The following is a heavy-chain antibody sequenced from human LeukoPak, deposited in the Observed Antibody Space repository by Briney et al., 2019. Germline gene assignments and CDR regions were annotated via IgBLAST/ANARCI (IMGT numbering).Heavy chain of an antibody. J-gene: IGHJ4*02. CDR2: ISAYNGNT. CDR1: GYTFTSYG. V-gene: IGHV1-18*01. D-gene: IGHD3-10*01. Sequence: GASVKVSCKASGYTFTSYGISWVRQAPGQGLEWMGRISAYNGNTNYAQKLQGRVTMTTDTSTSTAYMELRSLRSDDTAVYYCARETFYYGSGSEKNLDYWGQGTLVTVSS. CDR3: ARETFYYGSGSEKNLDY.